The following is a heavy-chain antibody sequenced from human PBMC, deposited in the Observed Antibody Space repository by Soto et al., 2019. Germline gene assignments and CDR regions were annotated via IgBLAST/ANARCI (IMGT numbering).Heavy chain of an antibody. CDR3: ASRYSSGWYNLGYFDY. J-gene: IGHJ4*02. CDR1: GGTFSSYA. CDR2: IIPIFGTA. Sequence: SVKVSCKASGGTFSSYAISWVRQAPGQGLEWMGGIIPIFGTANYAQKFQGRVTITADESTSTAYMELSSLRSEDTAVYYCASRYSSGWYNLGYFDYWGQGTLVTVSS. V-gene: IGHV1-69*13. D-gene: IGHD6-19*01.